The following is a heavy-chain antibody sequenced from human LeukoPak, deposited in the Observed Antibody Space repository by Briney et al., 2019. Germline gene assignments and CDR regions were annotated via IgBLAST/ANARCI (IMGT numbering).Heavy chain of an antibody. CDR2: IYSGGST. Sequence: PGGSLSLSCAASGFTVSSSYMNWVRQAPGKGLEWVSVIYSGGSTYYADSVKGRFTISRDNSKNTLYLQMNNLRAEDTAFYYCARLYGSGSYSFDYWGQGALVTVSS. D-gene: IGHD3-10*01. J-gene: IGHJ4*02. CDR3: ARLYGSGSYSFDY. CDR1: GFTVSSSY. V-gene: IGHV3-53*01.